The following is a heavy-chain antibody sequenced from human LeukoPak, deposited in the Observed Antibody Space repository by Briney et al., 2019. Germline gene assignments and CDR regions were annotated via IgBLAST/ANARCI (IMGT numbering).Heavy chain of an antibody. D-gene: IGHD6-19*01. V-gene: IGHV4-59*01. CDR1: GGSISSYY. J-gene: IGHJ4*02. CDR3: ARDEDSSGWNKLDY. CDR2: IFYSGST. Sequence: SETLSLICTVSGGSISSYYWSWIRQPPGKGLEWIGYIFYSGSTNYNPSLKSRVTISVDTSKNQFSLKLTSVTAADTAVYYCARDEDSSGWNKLDYWGQGTLVTVSS.